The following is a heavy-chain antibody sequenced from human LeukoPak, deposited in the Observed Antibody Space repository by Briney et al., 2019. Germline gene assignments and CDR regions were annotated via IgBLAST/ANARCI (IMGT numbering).Heavy chain of an antibody. Sequence: SETLSLTCAVYGGSFSGYYWSWIRQPPGKGLEWIGEINHSGSTNYNPSLKSRVTISVDTSKSQFSLKLSSVTAADTAVYYCARDRHGMDVWGQGTTVTVSS. J-gene: IGHJ6*02. CDR2: INHSGST. CDR1: GGSFSGYY. CDR3: ARDRHGMDV. V-gene: IGHV4-34*01.